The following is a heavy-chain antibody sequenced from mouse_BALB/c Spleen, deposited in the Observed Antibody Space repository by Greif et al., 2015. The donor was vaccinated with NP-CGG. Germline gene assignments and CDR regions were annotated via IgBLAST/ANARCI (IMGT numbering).Heavy chain of an antibody. V-gene: IGHV14-3*02. D-gene: IGHD6-1*01. Sequence: EVHLVESGAELVKPGASVKLSCTASGFNIKDTYMHWVKQRPEQGLEWIGRIDPANGNTKYDPKFQGKATITADTSSNTAYLQLSSLTSEDTAVYYCARGSLLDYWGQGTSVTVSS. CDR2: IDPANGNT. CDR3: ARGSLLDY. CDR1: GFNIKDTY. J-gene: IGHJ4*01.